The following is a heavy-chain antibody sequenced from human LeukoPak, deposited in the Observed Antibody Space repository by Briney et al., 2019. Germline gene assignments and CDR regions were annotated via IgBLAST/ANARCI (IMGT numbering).Heavy chain of an antibody. D-gene: IGHD2-2*01. Sequence: GGSLRLSCAASGFTFSSYSMNWVRQAPGKGLEWVSSISSSSSYIYYADSVKGRFTISRDNAKNSLYLQMNSLRAEETAVYYCAIVCSSTSCPYDYWGQGTLVTVSS. CDR2: ISSSSSYI. CDR3: AIVCSSTSCPYDY. V-gene: IGHV3-21*01. J-gene: IGHJ4*02. CDR1: GFTFSSYS.